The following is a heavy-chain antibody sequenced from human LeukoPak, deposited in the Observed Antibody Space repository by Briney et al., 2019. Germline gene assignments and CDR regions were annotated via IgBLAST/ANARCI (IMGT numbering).Heavy chain of an antibody. V-gene: IGHV1-2*02. Sequence: ASVKVSCKASGYTFTGYYMHCVRQAPGQGRGWMGWINPNSGGTNYAQKFKGRVTMTRDTSISTAYMELSRLRSDDTAVYYCARVRGRNGRDGYNYVTFDYWGQGTLVTVSS. CDR1: GYTFTGYY. J-gene: IGHJ4*02. D-gene: IGHD5-24*01. CDR2: INPNSGGT. CDR3: ARVRGRNGRDGYNYVTFDY.